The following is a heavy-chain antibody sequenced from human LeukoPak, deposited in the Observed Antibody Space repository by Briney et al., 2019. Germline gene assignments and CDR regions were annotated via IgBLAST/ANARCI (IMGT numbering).Heavy chain of an antibody. V-gene: IGHV3-23*01. CDR3: AKRTDVVPAAKSDY. CDR2: ISGSGGST. CDR1: GFTFSSYA. Sequence: QPGGSLRLSCAASGFTFSSYAMSWVRQAPGKGLEWVSAISGSGGSTYYADSVKGRFTISRDNSKNTLYLQMNSLRAEDTAVYYCAKRTDVVPAAKSDYWGQGTLVTVFS. D-gene: IGHD2-2*01. J-gene: IGHJ4*02.